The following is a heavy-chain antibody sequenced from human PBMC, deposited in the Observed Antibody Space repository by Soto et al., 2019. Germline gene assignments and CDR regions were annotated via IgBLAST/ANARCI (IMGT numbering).Heavy chain of an antibody. CDR1: GGSISSGDYY. Sequence: SETLSLTCTVSGGSISSGDYYWSWIRHPPGKGLEWIGYIYYSGSTYYNPSLKSRVTISVDTSKNQFSLKLSSVTAADTAVYYCARSGYDYYYYGMDVWGQGTTVTVSS. D-gene: IGHD5-12*01. V-gene: IGHV4-30-4*01. J-gene: IGHJ6*02. CDR2: IYYSGST. CDR3: ARSGYDYYYYGMDV.